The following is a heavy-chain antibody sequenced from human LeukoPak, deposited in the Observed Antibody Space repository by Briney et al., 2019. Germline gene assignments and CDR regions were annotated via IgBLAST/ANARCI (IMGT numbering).Heavy chain of an antibody. CDR1: GGSFSGYY. CDR2: INHSGST. Sequence: PSETLSLTCAVYGGSFSGYYWSWIRQPPGKGLEWIGEINHSGSTNYNPSLKSRVTISVDTSKNQFSLKLSSVTAADTAVYYCARVRFLEWPDYFDYWGQGTLVTVSS. J-gene: IGHJ4*02. D-gene: IGHD3-3*01. CDR3: ARVRFLEWPDYFDY. V-gene: IGHV4-34*01.